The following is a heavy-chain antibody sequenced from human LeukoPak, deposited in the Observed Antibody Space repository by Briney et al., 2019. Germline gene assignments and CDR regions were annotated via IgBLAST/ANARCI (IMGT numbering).Heavy chain of an antibody. CDR2: IYYSGST. CDR1: GGSISSYY. V-gene: IGHV4-59*01. D-gene: IGHD3-22*01. Sequence: PSETLSLTCTVSGGSISSYYWSWIRQPPGKGLEWIGYIYYSGSTNYNPSLKSRVTISVDTSKNQFSLKLSSVTAADTAVYYCARVGDGSGYYYLDYWGQGTLVTVSS. J-gene: IGHJ4*02. CDR3: ARVGDGSGYYYLDY.